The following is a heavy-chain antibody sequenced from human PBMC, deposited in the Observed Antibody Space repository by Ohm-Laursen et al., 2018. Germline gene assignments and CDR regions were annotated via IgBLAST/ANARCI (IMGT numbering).Heavy chain of an antibody. Sequence: SLRLSCAASGFTFSSYEMNWVRKAPGKGLEWVSYISSSGSTIYYADSVKGRFTISRDNAKNSLYLQMNSLRAEDTAVYYCAREQWLATSLDYWGQGTLVTVSS. D-gene: IGHD6-19*01. CDR1: GFTFSSYE. CDR2: ISSSGSTI. J-gene: IGHJ4*02. CDR3: AREQWLATSLDY. V-gene: IGHV3-48*03.